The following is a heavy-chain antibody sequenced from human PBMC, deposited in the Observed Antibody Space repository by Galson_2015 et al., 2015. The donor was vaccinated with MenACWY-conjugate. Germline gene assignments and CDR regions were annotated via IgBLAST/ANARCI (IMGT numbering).Heavy chain of an antibody. J-gene: IGHJ4*02. V-gene: IGHV3-74*01. D-gene: IGHD1-26*01. CDR1: GFTFSSYW. CDR2: ISGNGDTI. CDR3: TRIVEGGGRSFDY. Sequence: SLRLSCAASGFTFSSYWMHWVRQAPGKGLVWVSRISGNGDTITYADSVKGRFTISRDSAKNTLYLQMDSLREEDMAVYYCTRIVEGGGRSFDYWGQGTLVTVSS.